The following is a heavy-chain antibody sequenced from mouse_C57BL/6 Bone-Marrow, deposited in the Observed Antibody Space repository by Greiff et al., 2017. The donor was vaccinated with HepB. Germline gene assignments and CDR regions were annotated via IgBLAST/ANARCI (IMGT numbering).Heavy chain of an antibody. V-gene: IGHV2-6-1*01. Sequence: QVQLKEPGPGLVAPSHSLSITCTVSGFSLTSYGVHWVRQPPGKGLEWLGVIWSDGSTTYNSALKSRLSISKDNSKSQVYLTMSSLQTDDTAMYYWARHVDHEYFDYWGQGTTLTVSS. CDR2: IWSDGST. CDR3: ARHVDHEYFDY. J-gene: IGHJ2*01. CDR1: GFSLTSYG.